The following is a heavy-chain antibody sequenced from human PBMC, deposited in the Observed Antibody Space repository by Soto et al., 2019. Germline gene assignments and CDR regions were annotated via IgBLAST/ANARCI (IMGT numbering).Heavy chain of an antibody. J-gene: IGHJ4*02. CDR1: GGSISSSSYY. Sequence: QLQLQESGPGLVKPSETLSLTCTVSGGSISSSSYYWGWIRQPPGKGLEWIGSIYYSGSTFYNPSPMSRLTISVQTSKIQFSLELNSVTAAHTAVYYCAGSWGAALVWLLDYWGQGTLVPVSS. V-gene: IGHV4-39*01. CDR3: AGSWGAALVWLLDY. CDR2: IYYSGST. D-gene: IGHD1-26*01.